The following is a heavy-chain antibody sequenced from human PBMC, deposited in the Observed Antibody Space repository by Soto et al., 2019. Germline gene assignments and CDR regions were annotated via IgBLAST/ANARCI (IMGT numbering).Heavy chain of an antibody. CDR2: IYYSGST. CDR3: ARGIQSPLKNWFDH. D-gene: IGHD5-18*01. V-gene: IGHV4-59*01. CDR1: GSSISSYY. J-gene: IGHJ5*02. Sequence: KTSETLSLTCTVSGSSISSYYWSWIRQPPGKGLEWIGYIYYSGSTNYNPSLKSRVTISVDTSKNQFSLKLSSVTAADTAVYYCARGIQSPLKNWFDHWGQGTLVTVS.